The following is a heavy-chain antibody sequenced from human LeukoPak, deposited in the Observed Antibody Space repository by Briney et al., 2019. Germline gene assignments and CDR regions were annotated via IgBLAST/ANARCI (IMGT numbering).Heavy chain of an antibody. CDR3: ARDHGYCTNGVCSDPY. CDR1: GYTFTSYY. J-gene: IGHJ4*02. V-gene: IGHV1-46*01. CDR2: INPSGGST. D-gene: IGHD2-8*01. Sequence: GASVKVSCKASGYTFTSYYMHWVRQAPGQGLEWMGIINPSGGSTSYAQKFQGRVTMTRDTSTSTVYMELSSLRSEDTAVYYCARDHGYCTNGVCSDPYLGQGTLVTVSS.